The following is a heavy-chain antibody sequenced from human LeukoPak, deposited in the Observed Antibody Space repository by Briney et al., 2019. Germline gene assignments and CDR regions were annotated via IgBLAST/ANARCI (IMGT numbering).Heavy chain of an antibody. CDR2: ISSSSSYI. CDR1: GFTFSSYS. Sequence: GGSLRLSCAASGFTFSSYSMNWVRQAPGKGLEWVSSISSSSSYIYYADSVKGRFTISRDNAKNSLYLQMNSLRAEDTAVYYCARDRGAYGSGSYLGAWGQGTLVTVSS. CDR3: ARDRGAYGSGSYLGA. J-gene: IGHJ5*02. D-gene: IGHD3-10*01. V-gene: IGHV3-21*01.